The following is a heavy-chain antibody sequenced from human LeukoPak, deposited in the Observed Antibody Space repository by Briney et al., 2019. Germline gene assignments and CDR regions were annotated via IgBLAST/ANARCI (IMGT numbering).Heavy chain of an antibody. V-gene: IGHV4-38-2*02. CDR2: IYHSGST. D-gene: IGHD3-3*01. CDR1: GYSINSGYY. J-gene: IGHJ6*03. CDR3: ARDRYYDSYMDV. Sequence: PSETLSLTCTVSGYSINSGYYWGWIRQPPGKGLEWIGSIYHSGSTYYNPSLKSRVTISVDTSKNQFSLKLSSVTAADTAVYYCARDRYYDSYMDVWGKGTTVTVSS.